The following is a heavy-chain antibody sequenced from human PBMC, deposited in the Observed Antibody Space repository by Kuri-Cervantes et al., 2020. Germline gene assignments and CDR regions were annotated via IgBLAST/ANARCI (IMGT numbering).Heavy chain of an antibody. CDR2: ISGSGVSS. CDR3: AKCEGGYRPDY. V-gene: IGHV3-23*01. J-gene: IGHJ4*02. CDR1: RFTFNSYA. Sequence: GESLKISCAASRFTFNSYAMTWVRQAPGKGLEWVSAISGSGVSSFYADSVKGRFTISRDNSKNTLYLQMNSLRTEDTAVYYCAKCEGGYRPDYRGQGTLVTVSS. D-gene: IGHD3-16*02.